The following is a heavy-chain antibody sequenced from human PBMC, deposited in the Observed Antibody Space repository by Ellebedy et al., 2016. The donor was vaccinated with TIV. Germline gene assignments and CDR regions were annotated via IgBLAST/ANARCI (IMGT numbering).Heavy chain of an antibody. V-gene: IGHV4-39*01. Sequence: MPSETLSLTCTVSGGSISSRSYYLAWIRQPPGKGLEWIGSIYYSGSTYYNPSLKSRVTISVDTSNNQFSLKLRSVTAADTAVYYGARHPDSSNWYMVWWFDPWGQGTLVTVSS. CDR1: GGSISSRSYY. D-gene: IGHD6-13*01. CDR3: ARHPDSSNWYMVWWFDP. J-gene: IGHJ5*02. CDR2: IYYSGST.